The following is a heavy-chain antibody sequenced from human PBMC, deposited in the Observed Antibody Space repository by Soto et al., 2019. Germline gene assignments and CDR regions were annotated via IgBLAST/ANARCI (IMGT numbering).Heavy chain of an antibody. D-gene: IGHD6-6*01. CDR3: AKDRGAARRREGVYFDY. J-gene: IGHJ4*02. CDR2: ISYDGSNK. V-gene: IGHV3-30*18. CDR1: GFTFSSYG. Sequence: GGSLRLSCAASGFTFSSYGMHWVRQAPGKGLEWVAVISYDGSNKYYADSVKGRFTISRDNSKNTLYLQMNSLRAEDTAVYYCAKDRGAARRREGVYFDYWGQGTLVTVSS.